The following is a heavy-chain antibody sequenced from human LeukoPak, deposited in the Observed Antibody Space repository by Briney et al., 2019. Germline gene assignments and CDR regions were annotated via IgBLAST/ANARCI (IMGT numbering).Heavy chain of an antibody. CDR2: ISSSSSTI. D-gene: IGHD1-1*01. Sequence: PGGSLRLSCAASGFTFSDYYMSWIRQAPGKGLEWVSYISSSSSTIYYADSVKGRFTISRDNAKNSLYLQMNSLRAEDTAVYYCAREILFSSPGPNDQTYYYGMDVWGQGTTVTVSS. CDR3: AREILFSSPGPNDQTYYYGMDV. CDR1: GFTFSDYY. J-gene: IGHJ6*02. V-gene: IGHV3-11*04.